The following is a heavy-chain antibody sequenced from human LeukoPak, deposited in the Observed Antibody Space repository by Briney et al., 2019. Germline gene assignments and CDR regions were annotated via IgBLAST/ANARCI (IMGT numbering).Heavy chain of an antibody. D-gene: IGHD6-19*01. CDR1: GFTFSRYA. Sequence: PGGSLRLSCAASGFTFSRYAMHWVRQGPGKGLEWVAAISCDGSNKKYADSVKGRFTISRDNSKNTLYLQMNSLRAEDTAVYYCARGVRVAVAGNIDYWGQGTLVTVSS. V-gene: IGHV3-30*04. CDR3: ARGVRVAVAGNIDY. CDR2: ISCDGSNK. J-gene: IGHJ4*02.